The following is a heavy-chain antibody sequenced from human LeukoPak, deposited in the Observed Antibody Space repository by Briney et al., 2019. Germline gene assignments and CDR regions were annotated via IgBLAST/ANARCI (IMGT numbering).Heavy chain of an antibody. J-gene: IGHJ6*03. CDR2: ISAYNGNT. CDR1: GYTFTSYG. Sequence: ASVKVSCKASGYTFTSYGISWVRQAPGQGLEWMGWISAYNGNTNYAQKLQGRVTMTTDTSTSTAYMELRSLRSDGTAVYYCARGWRGFDYYYYMDVWGKGTTVTVSS. CDR3: ARGWRGFDYYYYMDV. D-gene: IGHD3-10*01. V-gene: IGHV1-18*01.